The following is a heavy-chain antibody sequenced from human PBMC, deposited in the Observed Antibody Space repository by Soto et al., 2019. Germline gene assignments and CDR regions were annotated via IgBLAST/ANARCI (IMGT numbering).Heavy chain of an antibody. D-gene: IGHD3-10*01. J-gene: IGHJ6*02. Sequence: GGSLRLSCAASGFTFSSYWMSWVRQAPGKGLEWVANIKQDGSEKYYVDSVKGRFTISRDNAKNSLYLQMNSLRAEDTAVYYCARDLLPSSYYYGMDVWGQGTTVTVSS. CDR2: IKQDGSEK. CDR1: GFTFSSYW. CDR3: ARDLLPSSYYYGMDV. V-gene: IGHV3-7*01.